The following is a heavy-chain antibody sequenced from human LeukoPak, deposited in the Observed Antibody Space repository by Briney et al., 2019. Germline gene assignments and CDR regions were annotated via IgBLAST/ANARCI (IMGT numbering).Heavy chain of an antibody. CDR3: ARDSFYSTTDAFDI. D-gene: IGHD2/OR15-2a*01. V-gene: IGHV3-53*01. CDR2: IYSGGST. Sequence: GGSLRLSCAASGFTVSSNYMSWVRQAPGNGLEWVSVIYSGGSTYYADSVKGRFTISRDNSKNTLYLQMNSLRAEDTAVYYCARDSFYSTTDAFDIWGQGTMVTVSS. CDR1: GFTVSSNY. J-gene: IGHJ3*02.